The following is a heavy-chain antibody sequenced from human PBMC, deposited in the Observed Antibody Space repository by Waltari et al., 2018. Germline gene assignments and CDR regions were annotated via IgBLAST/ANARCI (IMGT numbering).Heavy chain of an antibody. D-gene: IGHD4-4*01. Sequence: VRLVESGGGLVKPGGSLSVSWAASGFPFSASPMHWVRQASGKGLEWVGHIRLKSNNYATTYSASVEGRFTISRDDSKNTAYLQMNSLKTDDTAIYYCTIQTNSIHDYWGQGTLVTVSS. CDR2: IRLKSNNYAT. J-gene: IGHJ4*02. CDR1: GFPFSASP. V-gene: IGHV3-73*02. CDR3: TIQTNSIHDY.